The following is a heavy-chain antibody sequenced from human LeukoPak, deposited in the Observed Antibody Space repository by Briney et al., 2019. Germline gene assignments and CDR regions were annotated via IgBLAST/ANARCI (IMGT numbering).Heavy chain of an antibody. CDR2: IYYSGST. CDR1: GGSISSYY. Sequence: SETLSLTCTVSGGSISSYYWSWIRQPPGKGLEWIGYIYYSGSTNYNPSLKSRVTISVDTSKNQFSLKLSSVTAADTAVYYCARHFPSIQLWFTSAFDIWGQGTMVTVSS. V-gene: IGHV4-59*08. CDR3: ARHFPSIQLWFTSAFDI. J-gene: IGHJ3*02. D-gene: IGHD5-18*01.